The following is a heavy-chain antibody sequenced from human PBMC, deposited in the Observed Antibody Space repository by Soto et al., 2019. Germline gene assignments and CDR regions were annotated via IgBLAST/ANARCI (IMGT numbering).Heavy chain of an antibody. Sequence: SETLSLTCAVYGWSFSGYYWSWIRQPPGKGLEWIGEINHSGSTNYNPSLKSRVTISVDTSKNQFSLKLSSVTAADTAVYYCARGLGTMTTVTTVARWFDPWGQGTLVTVSS. V-gene: IGHV4-34*01. CDR3: ARGLGTMTTVTTVARWFDP. CDR1: GWSFSGYY. D-gene: IGHD4-17*01. J-gene: IGHJ5*02. CDR2: INHSGST.